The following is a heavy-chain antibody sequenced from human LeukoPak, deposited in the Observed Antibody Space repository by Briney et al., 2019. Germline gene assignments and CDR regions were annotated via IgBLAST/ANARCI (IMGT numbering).Heavy chain of an antibody. CDR2: ISGRGDST. V-gene: IGHV3-23*01. D-gene: IGHD3-22*01. CDR1: GFTFSSYG. J-gene: IGHJ1*01. CDR3: AKGFYDGSGYYYEYFQH. Sequence: GGSLRLSCAASGFTFSSYGMNWVRQAPGKRLEWVSTISGRGDSTYYADSVKGRFTISRDNSKNTLYLQMNSLRAEDTAVYYCAKGFYDGSGYYYEYFQHWGQGTLVTVSS.